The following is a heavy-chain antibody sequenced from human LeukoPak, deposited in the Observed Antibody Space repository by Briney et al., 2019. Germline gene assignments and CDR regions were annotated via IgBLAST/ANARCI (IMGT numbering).Heavy chain of an antibody. J-gene: IGHJ5*02. CDR1: GYTFTSNY. CDR2: ISPSGGST. CDR3: ARDNSVRDEAWWFNP. D-gene: IGHD5-24*01. Sequence: GASVKVSCKAFGYTFTSNYMHWLRQPPGQGREWMGVISPSGGSTTYAQQFQGRVTLTRDMSTSTDYLELSSLRSEDTAVYYCARDNSVRDEAWWFNPWGQGTLVTVSS. V-gene: IGHV1-46*01.